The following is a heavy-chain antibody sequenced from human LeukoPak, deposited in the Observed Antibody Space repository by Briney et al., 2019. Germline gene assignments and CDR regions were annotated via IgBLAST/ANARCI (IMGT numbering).Heavy chain of an antibody. CDR3: ARMYYYNSSGKSNWFDP. J-gene: IGHJ5*02. Sequence: ASVKVSCKASGYTFTSYDINWVRQATGQGLEWMGWMNPNSGNTGYAQKFQGRVTMTRNTSISTAYMELSSLRPEDTAVYYCARMYYYNSSGKSNWFDPWGQGTLVTVSS. D-gene: IGHD3-22*01. CDR2: MNPNSGNT. V-gene: IGHV1-8*01. CDR1: GYTFTSYD.